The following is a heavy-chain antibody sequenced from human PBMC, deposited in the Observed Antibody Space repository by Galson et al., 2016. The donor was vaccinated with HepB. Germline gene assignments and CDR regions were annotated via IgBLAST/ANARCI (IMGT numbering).Heavy chain of an antibody. J-gene: IGHJ4*02. Sequence: GSLRLSCAGSGFPFNNAWMTWVRQAPGKGLEWVGRVKTKIDGGTTAYAAPVKGRFTISRDDSKNTVFLEMNSLKTEDTGVYYCATFQSFYDSSSYHYQGACFDYWGQGIFVTVSS. CDR3: ATFQSFYDSSSYHYQGACFDY. V-gene: IGHV3-15*01. CDR2: VKTKIDGGTT. D-gene: IGHD3-22*01. CDR1: GFPFNNAW.